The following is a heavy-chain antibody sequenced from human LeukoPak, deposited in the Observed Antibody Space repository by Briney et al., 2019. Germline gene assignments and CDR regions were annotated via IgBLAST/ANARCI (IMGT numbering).Heavy chain of an antibody. J-gene: IGHJ4*02. D-gene: IGHD3-22*01. CDR1: GGSFSGQY. CDR3: AYRPGDYDGSGYYYDY. V-gene: IGHV4-34*01. CDR2: INHSGST. Sequence: PSETLSLTCAVYGGSFSGQYWSWIRQPPGKGLEWIGEINHSGSTNYNPSLKSRVTISVDTSKNQFSLKLSSVTAADTAVYYCAYRPGDYDGSGYYYDYWGQGTLVTVSS.